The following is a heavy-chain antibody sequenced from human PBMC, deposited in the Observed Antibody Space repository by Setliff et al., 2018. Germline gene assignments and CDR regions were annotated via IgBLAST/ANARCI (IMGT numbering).Heavy chain of an antibody. D-gene: IGHD5-18*01. Sequence: GASVKFSCKASGGTFSSSGISWVRQAPGQGLEWMGGTIPLFGTTSYAQKFPGRVTIITDESTSTAYMEVSSLRSEDTAVYYCAREGVDTRSSTDYRYYMDVWGKGTTVTVSS. CDR3: AREGVDTRSSTDYRYYMDV. J-gene: IGHJ6*03. CDR1: GGTFSSSG. CDR2: TIPLFGTT. V-gene: IGHV1-69*05.